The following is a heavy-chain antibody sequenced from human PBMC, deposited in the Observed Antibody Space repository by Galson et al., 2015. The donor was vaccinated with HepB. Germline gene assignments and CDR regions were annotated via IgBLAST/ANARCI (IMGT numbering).Heavy chain of an antibody. Sequence: SLRLSCAASGFTFSSYSMNWVRQAPGKGLEWVSSISSSSSYIYYADSVKGRFTISRDNAKNSLYLQMNSLRAEDTAVYYCARGHGSGSYLPDAFDIWGQGTMVTVSS. CDR3: ARGHGSGSYLPDAFDI. J-gene: IGHJ3*02. D-gene: IGHD3-10*01. V-gene: IGHV3-21*01. CDR2: ISSSSSYI. CDR1: GFTFSSYS.